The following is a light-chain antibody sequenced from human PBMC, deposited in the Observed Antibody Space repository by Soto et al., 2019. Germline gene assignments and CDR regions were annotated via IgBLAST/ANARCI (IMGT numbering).Light chain of an antibody. Sequence: EIVLTQSPATLSLSPGERATLSCRASQSLNIYLVWYQQKVGQAPRLLIYDGSNRATGIPARFSGSGSATRFTLTFSSPEPEDFSVYYCLQWARLPITFGQGTRLEIQ. J-gene: IGKJ5*01. V-gene: IGKV3-11*01. CDR3: LQWARLPIT. CDR2: DGS. CDR1: QSLNIY.